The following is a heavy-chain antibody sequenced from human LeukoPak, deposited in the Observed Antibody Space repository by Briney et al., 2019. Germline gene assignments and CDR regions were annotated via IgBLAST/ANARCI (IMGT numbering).Heavy chain of an antibody. V-gene: IGHV4-61*01. D-gene: IGHD3-10*01. CDR1: GGSVSSGSYY. J-gene: IGHJ3*02. CDR2: IYYSGST. CDR3: ARAFVRGGWGVLDI. Sequence: SETLSLTCTVSGGSVSSGSYYWSWIRQPPGKGLEWIGYIYYSGSTNYNPSLKSRVTISVDTSKNQFSLKLSSVTAADTAVYYGARAFVRGGWGVLDIGGQGKRVTVS.